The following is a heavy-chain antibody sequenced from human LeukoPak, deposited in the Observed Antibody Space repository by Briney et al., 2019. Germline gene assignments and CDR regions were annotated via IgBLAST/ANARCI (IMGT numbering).Heavy chain of an antibody. CDR2: ISYDGSNK. D-gene: IGHD3-22*01. CDR1: GFTFSTYA. V-gene: IGHV3-30*04. CDR3: ASPPPGDYYDSSGYYPHDPRGFQH. J-gene: IGHJ1*01. Sequence: PGGSLRLSCAASGFTFSTYAMHWVRQAPGKGLEWVAVISYDGSNKYYADSVKGRFTISRDNSKNTLYLQMNSLRAEDTAVYYCASPPPGDYYDSSGYYPHDPRGFQHWGQGTLVTVSS.